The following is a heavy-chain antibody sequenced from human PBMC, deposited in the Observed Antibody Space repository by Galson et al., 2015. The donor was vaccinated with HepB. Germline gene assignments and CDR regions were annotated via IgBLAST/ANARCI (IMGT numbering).Heavy chain of an antibody. D-gene: IGHD6-19*01. CDR1: GFTFSSYA. CDR3: VKGGLYSSGWRVVPRLFNWFDP. Sequence: SLRLSCAASGFTFSSYAMHWVRQAPGKGLEYVSAISSNGGSTYYADSVKGRFTISRDNSKNTLYLQMSSLRAEDTAVYYCVKGGLYSSGWRVVPRLFNWFDPWGQGTLVTVSS. J-gene: IGHJ5*02. CDR2: ISSNGGST. V-gene: IGHV3-64D*06.